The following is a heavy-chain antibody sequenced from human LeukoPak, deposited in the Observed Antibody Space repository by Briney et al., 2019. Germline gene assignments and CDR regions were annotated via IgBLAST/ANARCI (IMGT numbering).Heavy chain of an antibody. CDR3: ARHFLGELPDMDV. V-gene: IGHV5-10-1*01. CDR1: GCSFTSYW. Sequence: GESLKISCKGSGCSFTSYWISWVRQMPGEGLEWMGRIDPSDSYTKYSPSFQGHVTISGDESISTAYLQWSSLKASDTAMYYCARHFLGELPDMDVWGQGTTVTVSS. J-gene: IGHJ6*02. CDR2: IDPSDSYT. D-gene: IGHD1-26*01.